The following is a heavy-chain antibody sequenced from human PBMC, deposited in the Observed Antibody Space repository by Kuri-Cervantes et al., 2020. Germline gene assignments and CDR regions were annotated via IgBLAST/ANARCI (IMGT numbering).Heavy chain of an antibody. CDR2: IKSKTDGGTT. D-gene: IGHD6-6*01. J-gene: IGHJ4*02. CDR1: GFTFSNAW. V-gene: IGHV3-15*01. Sequence: LSLTCAASGFTFSNAWMSWVRQAPGKGLEWVGRIKSKTDGGTTDYAAPVKGRFAISRDDSKNTLYLQMNSLKTEDTAVYYCASRGHSSSSPVDYWGQGTLVTVSS. CDR3: ASRGHSSSSPVDY.